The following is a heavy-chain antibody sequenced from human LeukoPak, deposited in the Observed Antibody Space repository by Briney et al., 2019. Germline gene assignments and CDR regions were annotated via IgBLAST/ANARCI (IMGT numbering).Heavy chain of an antibody. J-gene: IGHJ3*02. D-gene: IGHD3-10*01. V-gene: IGHV4-59*01. CDR3: AREPDWGVRGTDAFDI. Sequence: SETLSLTCTVSGGSIRGFYWNWIRQPPGKGLEWVGYIYYNGSTNSNPSLKSRITISVDTSKNQFSLKLSSVTAADTAVYYCAREPDWGVRGTDAFDIWGQGTMGTVSS. CDR2: IYYNGST. CDR1: GGSIRGFY.